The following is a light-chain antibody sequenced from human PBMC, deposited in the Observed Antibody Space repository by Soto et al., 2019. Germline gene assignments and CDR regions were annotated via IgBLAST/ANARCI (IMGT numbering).Light chain of an antibody. V-gene: IGLV2-8*01. CDR3: SSYAGNNNLI. J-gene: IGLJ2*01. CDR1: SSDVGGYEY. Sequence: QPVLTQPPSASGSPGQSVTISCTGTSSDVGGYEYVSWYQQHPGKAPKLMIFEVTARPSGVPDRFSGSKSGNTASLTVSGLQTEDEADYYCSSYAGNNNLIFGGGTKVTVL. CDR2: EVT.